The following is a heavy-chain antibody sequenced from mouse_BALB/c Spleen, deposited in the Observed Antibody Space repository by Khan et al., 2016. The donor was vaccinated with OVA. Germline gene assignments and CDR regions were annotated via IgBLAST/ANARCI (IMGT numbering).Heavy chain of an antibody. V-gene: IGHV5-9-3*01. CDR3: TISLVDDYARYY. CDR1: GFTFSSFA. J-gene: IGHJ4*01. CDR2: ISTGGHYT. D-gene: IGHD2-2*01. Sequence: EVELVESGGGVVKPGGSLKLSCSASGFTFSSFAMSWVRQTPERRLEWVATISTGGHYTFYPDSMKGRFTISRANARNTLYLQMRSTRSEDTAMYYCTISLVDDYARYYWGQGTSVTVSS.